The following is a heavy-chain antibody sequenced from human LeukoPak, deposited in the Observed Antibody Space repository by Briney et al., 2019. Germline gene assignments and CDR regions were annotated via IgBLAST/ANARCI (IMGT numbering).Heavy chain of an antibody. V-gene: IGHV3-74*01. J-gene: IGHJ4*02. CDR3: ARAIGGNDY. CDR1: GFTFSSYW. Sequence: GGSLRLSCAASGFTFSSYWMHWVRQAPGKGLVWVSRISSDGSFTNYADSVKGRFTISRDNAKNMLYLQMNSLRAEDTAVYYSARAIGGNDYWGQGTLVTVSS. CDR2: ISSDGSFT. D-gene: IGHD1-26*01.